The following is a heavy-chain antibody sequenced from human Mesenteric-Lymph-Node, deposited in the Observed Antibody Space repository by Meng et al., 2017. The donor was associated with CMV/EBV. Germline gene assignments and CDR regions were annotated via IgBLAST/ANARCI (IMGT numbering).Heavy chain of an antibody. CDR2: IIPIPGTT. Sequence: SAKVSCKASGGVHNSYGIAWVRQAPGQGLEWMGGIIPIPGTTHYTQKFQDRVTITADTSTNTAYMELTSLRSEDTAVYYCAREVGYRLYYYYGMDVWGQGTTVTVSS. CDR1: GGVHNSYG. J-gene: IGHJ6*02. D-gene: IGHD1-1*01. CDR3: AREVGYRLYYYYGMDV. V-gene: IGHV1-69*10.